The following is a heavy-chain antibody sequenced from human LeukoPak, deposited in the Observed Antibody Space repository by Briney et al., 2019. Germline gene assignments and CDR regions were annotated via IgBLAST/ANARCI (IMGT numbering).Heavy chain of an antibody. CDR3: AKDTGYYYDSSNYFDP. D-gene: IGHD3-22*01. CDR2: ISWNSGSI. J-gene: IGHJ5*02. V-gene: IGHV3-9*01. CDR1: GFTVSSNY. Sequence: GGSLRLSCAASGFTVSSNYMSWVRQAPGKGLEWVSGISWNSGSIGYADSVKGRLTISRDNAKNSLYLQMNSLRAEDTAFYYCAKDTGYYYDSSNYFDPWGQGTLVTVSS.